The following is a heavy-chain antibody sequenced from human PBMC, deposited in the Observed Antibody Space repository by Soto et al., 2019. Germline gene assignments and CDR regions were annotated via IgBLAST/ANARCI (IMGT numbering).Heavy chain of an antibody. V-gene: IGHV3-23*01. CDR3: ASSRIASRLAWDY. D-gene: IGHD6-6*01. CDR2: ISGSGGST. J-gene: IGHJ4*02. CDR1: GFTFSSYA. Sequence: GGSLRLSCAASGFTFSSYAKSWVRQAPGQGLEWVSAISGSGGSTYYADSVKGRFTISSANSKNTLYLQMIRLRAEDTAVYDFASSRIASRLAWDYWGQGILVTVSS.